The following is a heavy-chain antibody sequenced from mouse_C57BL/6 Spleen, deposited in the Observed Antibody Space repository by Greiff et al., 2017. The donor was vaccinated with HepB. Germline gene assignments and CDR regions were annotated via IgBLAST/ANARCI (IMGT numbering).Heavy chain of an antibody. Sequence: VQLQQSGAELVKPGASVKLSCKASGYTFTSYWMQWVKQRPGQGLEWIGEIDPSDSYTNYNQKFKGKATLTVDTSSSTAYMQLSSLTSEDSAVYYCARGGNWAYWGQGTLVTVSA. V-gene: IGHV1-50*01. CDR2: IDPSDSYT. CDR1: GYTFTSYW. J-gene: IGHJ3*01. D-gene: IGHD2-1*01. CDR3: ARGGNWAY.